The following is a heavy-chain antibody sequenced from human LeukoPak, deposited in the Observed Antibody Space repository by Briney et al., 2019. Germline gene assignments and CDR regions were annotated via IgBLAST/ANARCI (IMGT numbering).Heavy chain of an antibody. V-gene: IGHV1-3*01. CDR1: GHTFTSYA. D-gene: IGHD2-2*01. J-gene: IGHJ4*02. Sequence: ASVKVSCKASGHTFTSYAMHWVRQAPGQRLEWMGWINAGNGNTKYSQKFQGRVTITRDTSASTAYMELSSLRSEDTAVYYCARSRVVPALGATFDYWGQGTLVTVSS. CDR2: INAGNGNT. CDR3: ARSRVVPALGATFDY.